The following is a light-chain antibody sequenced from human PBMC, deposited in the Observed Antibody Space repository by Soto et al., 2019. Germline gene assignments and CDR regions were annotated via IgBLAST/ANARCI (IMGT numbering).Light chain of an antibody. V-gene: IGLV2-8*01. CDR1: SSDVGGYNY. Sequence: QSALTQPPSASGSPGQSVTISCTGTSSDVGGYNYVSWYQQYPGRAPKLMIYEVTKRPSGVPDRFSGSKSGNTASLTVSGLQAEDEADYYCSSYAASNNVYVVFGGGTKLTVL. CDR2: EVT. CDR3: SSYAASNNVYVV. J-gene: IGLJ3*02.